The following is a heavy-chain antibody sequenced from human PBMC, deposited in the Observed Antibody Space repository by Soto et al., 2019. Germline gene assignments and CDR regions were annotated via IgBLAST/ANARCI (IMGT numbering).Heavy chain of an antibody. CDR2: IYHGGTT. V-gene: IGHV4-4*02. D-gene: IGHD3-16*01. CDR3: ARDFKAPNDAWAFDY. Sequence: QVQLQESGPGLVMPSGTLSLTCAVSGASISSSDCGNWVRQPPGKGLEGIGEIYHGGTTIYNPSLNSRVSISIDESKTHFSRKLTSVTAADTAVYYCARDFKAPNDAWAFDYWGQGILVTVSS. CDR1: GASISSSDC. J-gene: IGHJ4*02.